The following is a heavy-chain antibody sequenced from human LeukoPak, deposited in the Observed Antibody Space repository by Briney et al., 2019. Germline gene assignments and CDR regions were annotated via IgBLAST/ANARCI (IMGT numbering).Heavy chain of an antibody. D-gene: IGHD3-10*01. V-gene: IGHV5-51*01. J-gene: IGHJ4*02. Sequence: GESLKISCKGSGYSFSSYWIGWVRQMPGKGLEWVGVIYPGDSDTRYSPSFQGQVTISADKSISTAYLQWSSLKASDTAMYYCARHPYMVRGVITYFDYWGQGTLVTVSS. CDR1: GYSFSSYW. CDR2: IYPGDSDT. CDR3: ARHPYMVRGVITYFDY.